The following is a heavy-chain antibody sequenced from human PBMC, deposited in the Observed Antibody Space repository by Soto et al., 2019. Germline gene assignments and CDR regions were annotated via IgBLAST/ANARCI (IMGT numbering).Heavy chain of an antibody. CDR1: GYTFTSYY. D-gene: IGHD6-13*01. V-gene: IGHV1-46*01. CDR3: ARAELYTGIAAAGLFYY. CDR2: INPSGGST. J-gene: IGHJ4*02. Sequence: ASVKVSCKASGYTFTSYYMHWVRQAPGQGLEWMGVINPSGGSTSYAQKFQGRVTMTRDTSTSTVYMELSSLRSEDTAVYYCARAELYTGIAAAGLFYYWGQGTLVTVSS.